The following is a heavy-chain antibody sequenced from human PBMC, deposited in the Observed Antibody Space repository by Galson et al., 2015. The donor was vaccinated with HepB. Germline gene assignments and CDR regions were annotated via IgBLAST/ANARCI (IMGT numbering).Heavy chain of an antibody. CDR2: IRSKANSYAT. D-gene: IGHD3-3*01. CDR3: TREPDYDFWSGYYNQ. Sequence: SLRLSCAASGFTFSGSAMHWVRQASGKGLEWVGRIRSKANSYATAYAASVKGRFTISRDDSKNTAYLQMNSLKTEDTAVYYCTREPDYDFWSGYYNQWGQGTLVTVSS. V-gene: IGHV3-73*01. CDR1: GFTFSGSA. J-gene: IGHJ4*02.